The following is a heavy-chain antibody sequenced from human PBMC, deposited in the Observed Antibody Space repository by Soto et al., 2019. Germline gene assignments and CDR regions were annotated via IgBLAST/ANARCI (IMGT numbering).Heavy chain of an antibody. CDR3: ARADYCDIVFEY. J-gene: IGHJ4*02. CDR1: GFSFITTGVG. D-gene: IGHD4-17*01. Sequence: QITLKESGPTLVKPTQTLTLTCTFSGFSFITTGVGVGWVRQSPGKALEWLALIYWDDDKRYSPSLKSRLTITNDTSKNQVVLSMTNMDPVYTATYDCARADYCDIVFEYWGQGTLVTVSS. V-gene: IGHV2-5*02. CDR2: IYWDDDK.